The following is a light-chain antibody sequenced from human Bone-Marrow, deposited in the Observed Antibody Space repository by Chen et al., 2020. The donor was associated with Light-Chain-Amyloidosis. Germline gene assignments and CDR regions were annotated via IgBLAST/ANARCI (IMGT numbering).Light chain of an antibody. Sequence: QAVVTHEPSLTVSPGGPVTLTCGSSTGAVTSCHYPYWFQQKPGQAPRTIIYDTTNKQAWTPARFSGSLLGGRAALTLAGAQTEDEADYYDLLAYSGYWVIGGGTKLTVL. CDR3: LLAYSGYWV. CDR1: TGAVTSCHY. J-gene: IGLJ3*02. V-gene: IGLV7-46*01. CDR2: DTT.